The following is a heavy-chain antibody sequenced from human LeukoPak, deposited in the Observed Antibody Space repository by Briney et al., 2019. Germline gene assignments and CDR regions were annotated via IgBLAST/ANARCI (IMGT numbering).Heavy chain of an antibody. Sequence: SETLSLTCTVSGGSISSYYWSWIRQPAGKGLEWIGRIYTSGSTNYNPSLKSRVTMSVDTSKNQFSPKLSSVTAADTAVYYCARDNPKYSGYDDLYYYYYYMDVWGKGTTVTVSS. V-gene: IGHV4-4*07. D-gene: IGHD5-12*01. CDR2: IYTSGST. CDR3: ARDNPKYSGYDDLYYYYYYMDV. J-gene: IGHJ6*03. CDR1: GGSISSYY.